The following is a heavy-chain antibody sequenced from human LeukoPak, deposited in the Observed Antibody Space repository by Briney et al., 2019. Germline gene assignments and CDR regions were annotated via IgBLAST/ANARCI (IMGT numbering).Heavy chain of an antibody. V-gene: IGHV4-59*01. J-gene: IGHJ3*02. CDR2: IYYSGST. Sequence: SETLSLTCTVSDGSISSYYWSWIRQPPGKGLEWIGYIYYSGSTNYNPSLKSRVTISVDTSKNQFSLKLSSVTAADTAVYYCARDSGSYYRNDAFDIWGQGTMVTVSS. CDR1: DGSISSYY. D-gene: IGHD1-26*01. CDR3: ARDSGSYYRNDAFDI.